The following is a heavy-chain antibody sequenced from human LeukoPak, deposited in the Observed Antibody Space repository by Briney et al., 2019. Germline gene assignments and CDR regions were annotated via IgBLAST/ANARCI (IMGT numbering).Heavy chain of an antibody. CDR1: GFTFRNYE. CDR2: ISPSGSPI. CDR3: ANSFVVPRASYHYYGMDV. D-gene: IGHD2-21*01. V-gene: IGHV3-48*03. Sequence: PGGSLRLSCVGSGFTFRNYEMNWVRQVPGKGLEWVSYISPSGSPIYYADSVKGRFTISRDNAMDALYLQMNSLRAEDTAIYYCANSFVVPRASYHYYGMDVWGQGTTVTVSS. J-gene: IGHJ6*02.